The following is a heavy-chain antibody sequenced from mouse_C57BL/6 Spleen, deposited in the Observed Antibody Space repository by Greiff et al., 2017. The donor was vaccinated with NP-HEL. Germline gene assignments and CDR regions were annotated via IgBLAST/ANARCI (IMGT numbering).Heavy chain of an antibody. V-gene: IGHV1-81*01. CDR1: GYTFTSYG. J-gene: IGHJ2*01. CDR2: IYPRSGNT. D-gene: IGHD1-1*01. CDR3: ARSRITTVGDYFDY. Sequence: QVQLKESGAELARPGASVKLSCKASGYTFTSYGISWVKQRTGQGLEWIGEIYPRSGNTYYNEKFKGKATLTADKSSSTAYMELRSLTSEDSAVYFCARSRITTVGDYFDYWGQGTTLTVSS.